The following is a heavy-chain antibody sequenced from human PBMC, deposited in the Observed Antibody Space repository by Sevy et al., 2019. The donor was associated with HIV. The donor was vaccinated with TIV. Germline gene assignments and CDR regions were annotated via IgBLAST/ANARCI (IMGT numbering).Heavy chain of an antibody. V-gene: IGHV3-23*01. CDR1: EFTFSSYS. Sequence: GGSLRLSCVGSEFTFSSYSMNWVRQAPGKGLEWVSTIFDSFYGSGDITYYADSVKGRFSISRDNSKNTLYLQMNSLRAEDTAVYYCAGGRYDSRGSFDAFDIWGHGTLVTVSS. CDR3: AGGRYDSRGSFDAFDI. D-gene: IGHD3-22*01. J-gene: IGHJ3*02. CDR2: IFDSFYGSGDIT.